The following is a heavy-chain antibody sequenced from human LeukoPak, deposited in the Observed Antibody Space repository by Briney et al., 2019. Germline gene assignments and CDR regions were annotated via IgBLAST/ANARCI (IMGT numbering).Heavy chain of an antibody. CDR1: ALTFSRNG. CDR3: ASYYGSGSYCGGALDY. CDR2: IPYDGSNK. V-gene: IGHV3-30*03. D-gene: IGHD3-10*01. J-gene: IGHJ4*02. Sequence: GGSMRPSCAASALTFSRNGMNWDRQAPGKGLEWGALIPYDGSNKYYADHVKGRFTISRDDSKNTLYLQMNSLRAEDTDVYYCASYYGSGSYCGGALDYWGQGTLVTVSS.